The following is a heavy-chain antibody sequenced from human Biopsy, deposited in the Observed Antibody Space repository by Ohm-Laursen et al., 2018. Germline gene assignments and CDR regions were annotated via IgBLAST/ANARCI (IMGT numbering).Heavy chain of an antibody. CDR3: ARGSNDFGGLYFPR. V-gene: IGHV4-59*11. CDR2: ISYTGYI. CDR1: GGSFTGHY. J-gene: IGHJ4*02. Sequence: SDTLSLTCTASGGSFTGHYWSWIRQPPGKGLEWIGHISYTGYISYNASLKSRVTISVDTSRNHFSLRLSSLTAADTAVYYCARGSNDFGGLYFPRWGQGTLLTVSS. D-gene: IGHD4-23*01.